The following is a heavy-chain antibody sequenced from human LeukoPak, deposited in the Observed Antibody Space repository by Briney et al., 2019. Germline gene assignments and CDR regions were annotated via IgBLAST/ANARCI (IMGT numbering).Heavy chain of an antibody. D-gene: IGHD3-3*01. Sequence: PGGSLRLSCSASGFTFSRYPMHWVRQAPGKGLEYVSAISGNGGSTYYADSVKGRFTISRDNSKNTLYLQMSSLRTEDTAIYYCVKAQYDFWSGLDYWGQGTLVTV. CDR3: VKAQYDFWSGLDY. CDR2: ISGNGGST. J-gene: IGHJ4*02. V-gene: IGHV3-64D*09. CDR1: GFTFSRYP.